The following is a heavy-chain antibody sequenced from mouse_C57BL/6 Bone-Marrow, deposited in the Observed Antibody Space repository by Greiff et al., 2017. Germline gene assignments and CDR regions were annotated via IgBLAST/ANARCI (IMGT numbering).Heavy chain of an antibody. V-gene: IGHV1-61*01. CDR2: IYPSDSET. D-gene: IGHD1-1*01. CDR1: GYTFTSYW. CDR3: AREGTTVVGAMDY. Sequence: QVQLQQSGAELVRPGSSVKLSCKASGYTFTSYWMDWVKQRPGQGLEWIGNIYPSDSETHYNQKFKDKATLTVDKSSSTAYMQLSSLTSEDSAVYDCAREGTTVVGAMDYWGQGTSVTVSS. J-gene: IGHJ4*01.